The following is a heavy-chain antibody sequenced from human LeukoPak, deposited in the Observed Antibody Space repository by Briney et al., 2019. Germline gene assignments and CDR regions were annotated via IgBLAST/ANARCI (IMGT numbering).Heavy chain of an antibody. J-gene: IGHJ4*02. Sequence: PGGSLRLSCAASGFTFSRYDMHWVRQETGKGLEWVSAIGTAGDTYYPGSVKGRFTISRENAKNSLYLQMNSLRAGDTAVYYCARGKRGYNGYYFDYWGQGTLVTVSS. D-gene: IGHD5-12*01. CDR2: IGTAGDT. CDR3: ARGKRGYNGYYFDY. V-gene: IGHV3-13*01. CDR1: GFTFSRYD.